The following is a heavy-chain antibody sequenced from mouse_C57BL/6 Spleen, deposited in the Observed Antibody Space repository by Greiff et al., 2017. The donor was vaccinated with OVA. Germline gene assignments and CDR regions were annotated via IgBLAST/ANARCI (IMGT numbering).Heavy chain of an antibody. Sequence: EVHLVESGPGLVKPSQSLYLTCSVTGYSITSGYSWYWIRPFPGNKLAWMGYISYDGSNSYNPSLKNRIPITRDTSQNQLFLKLNSVTTDDTATYYCAIYYGNYPWFAYWGQGTLVTVSA. CDR2: ISYDGSN. CDR3: AIYYGNYPWFAY. CDR1: GYSITSGYS. V-gene: IGHV3-6*01. D-gene: IGHD2-1*01. J-gene: IGHJ3*01.